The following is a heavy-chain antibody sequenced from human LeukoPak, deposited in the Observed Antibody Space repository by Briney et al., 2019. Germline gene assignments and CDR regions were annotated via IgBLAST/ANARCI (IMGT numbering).Heavy chain of an antibody. CDR1: GFTFSDYY. CDR3: ARVGSGWYESDY. D-gene: IGHD6-19*01. J-gene: IGHJ4*02. CDR2: IPISGSTI. Sequence: GGSLRLSCAASGFTFSDYYMIWIRQAPGKGLESVSYIPISGSTIYYADSVKGRFTISRDNAKNSLYLQMNSLRAEDTAVYYCARVGSGWYESDYWGQGTLVTVSS. V-gene: IGHV3-11*04.